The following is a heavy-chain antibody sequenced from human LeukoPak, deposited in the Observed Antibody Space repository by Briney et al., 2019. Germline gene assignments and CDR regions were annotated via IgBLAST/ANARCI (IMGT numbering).Heavy chain of an antibody. CDR2: INHSGST. CDR3: ASSRYCSGGSCYGT. V-gene: IGHV4-34*01. Sequence: PSETLSLTCAVYGGSFSGYYWSWLRQPPGKGLEWIGEINHSGSTHYNPSLKSRVTISVDTSKNQFSLKLSSVTAADTAVYYCASSRYCSGGSCYGTWGQGTLVTVSS. D-gene: IGHD2-15*01. CDR1: GGSFSGYY. J-gene: IGHJ5*02.